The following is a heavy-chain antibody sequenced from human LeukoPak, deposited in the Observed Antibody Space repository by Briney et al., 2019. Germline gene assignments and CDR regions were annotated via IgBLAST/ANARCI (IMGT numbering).Heavy chain of an antibody. Sequence: GGSLRLSCAASGFTVSSNYMSWVRQAPGKGLEWVSVIYSGGSTYYADSVKGRFTISRDNSKNTLYLQMNSLRAEDTAVYYRARGPGIDAFDIWGQGTMVTVSS. J-gene: IGHJ3*02. V-gene: IGHV3-53*01. CDR3: ARGPGIDAFDI. CDR1: GFTVSSNY. CDR2: IYSGGST. D-gene: IGHD1-14*01.